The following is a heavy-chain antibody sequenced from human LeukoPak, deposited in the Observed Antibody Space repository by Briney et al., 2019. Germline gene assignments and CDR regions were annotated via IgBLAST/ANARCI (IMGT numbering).Heavy chain of an antibody. CDR2: INGYNGNT. V-gene: IGHV1-18*01. CDR3: TRWGLCSSTTCQISDF. J-gene: IGHJ4*02. D-gene: IGHD2-2*01. CDR1: GYTFTSYG. Sequence: ASVKVSCKASGYTFTSYGISWVRQAPGQGLEWMGWINGYNGNTNYAQKVQGRVTITTDTYTATAYMELRSLRSDDTAVYFCTRWGLCSSTTCQISDFWGQGTLLTVSS.